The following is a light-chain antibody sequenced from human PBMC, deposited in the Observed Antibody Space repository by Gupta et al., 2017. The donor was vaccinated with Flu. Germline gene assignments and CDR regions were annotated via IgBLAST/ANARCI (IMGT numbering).Light chain of an antibody. Sequence: IALTQSPATLSLSPGDRATLSCRASQSVSNFLAWYQQKPGQAPRLLIYDASNRATDIPARFSGSGSGTDFTLTISSLEPEDFAVYYCQQRSNLITFGQGTRLEIK. V-gene: IGKV3-11*01. CDR2: DAS. CDR1: QSVSNF. J-gene: IGKJ5*01. CDR3: QQRSNLIT.